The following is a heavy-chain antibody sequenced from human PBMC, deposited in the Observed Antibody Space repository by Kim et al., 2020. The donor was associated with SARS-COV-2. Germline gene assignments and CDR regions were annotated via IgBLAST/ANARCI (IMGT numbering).Heavy chain of an antibody. J-gene: IGHJ3*02. V-gene: IGHV1-69*01. D-gene: IGHD4-17*01. Sequence: QKFQGRVTITADESTSTAYMELSSLRSEDTAVYYCARDMPDYGEPRAFDIWGQGTMVTVSS. CDR3: ARDMPDYGEPRAFDI.